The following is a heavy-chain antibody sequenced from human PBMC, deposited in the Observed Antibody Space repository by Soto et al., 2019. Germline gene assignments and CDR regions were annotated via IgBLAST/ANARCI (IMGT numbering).Heavy chain of an antibody. Sequence: QVQLQQWGAGLLKPSETLSLTCAVYGGSFSSFYCSWIRQSPEKGLEWIGEINHSGSTNFNPSLKSRVTISVDTSQNQFSLKLLSVTTADTAVYYCASRRRQVPGSDPTHWSFDLWGRGTLVTVSS. D-gene: IGHD2-2*01. CDR1: GGSFSSFY. J-gene: IGHJ2*01. CDR3: ASRRRQVPGSDPTHWSFDL. CDR2: INHSGST. V-gene: IGHV4-34*01.